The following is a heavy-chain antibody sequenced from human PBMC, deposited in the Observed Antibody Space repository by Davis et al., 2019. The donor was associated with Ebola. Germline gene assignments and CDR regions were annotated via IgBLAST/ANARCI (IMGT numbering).Heavy chain of an antibody. D-gene: IGHD5-24*01. V-gene: IGHV3-11*01. CDR1: GFTFSDYY. CDR3: AKTVGWLQQSGEEYFQN. J-gene: IGHJ1*01. Sequence: GESLKISCAGSGFTFSDYYMSWIRQAPGKGLEWVSFISGSATTVSYADSVRGRFTISRDNAKNSLYLQMHSLRAEDTAVYYCAKTVGWLQQSGEEYFQNWGQGTLVTVS. CDR2: ISGSATTV.